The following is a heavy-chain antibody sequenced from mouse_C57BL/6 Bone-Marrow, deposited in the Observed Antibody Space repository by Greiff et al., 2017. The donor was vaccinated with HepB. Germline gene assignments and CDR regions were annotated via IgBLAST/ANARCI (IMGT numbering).Heavy chain of an antibody. D-gene: IGHD1-1*01. CDR2: INPNNGGT. CDR3: ANYGSSYRYFDV. J-gene: IGHJ1*03. Sequence: EVQLQQSEPELVKPGASVKISCKASGYTFTDYYMNWVKQSHGKSLEWIGDINPNNGGTSYNQKFKGKATLTVDKSSSTAYMELRSLTSEDSAVYYCANYGSSYRYFDVWGTGTTVTVSS. V-gene: IGHV1-26*01. CDR1: GYTFTDYY.